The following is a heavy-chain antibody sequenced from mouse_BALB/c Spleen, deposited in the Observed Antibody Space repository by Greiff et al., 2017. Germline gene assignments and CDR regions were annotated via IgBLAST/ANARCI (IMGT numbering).Heavy chain of an antibody. D-gene: IGHD2-4*01. CDR3: ARGITPGYAMDY. CDR2: ISTYYGDA. Sequence: QVQLQQSGAELVRPGVSVKISCKGSGYTFTDYAMHWVKQSHAKSLEWIGVISTYYGDASYNQKFKGKATMTVDKSSSTAYMELARLTSEDSAIYYCARGITPGYAMDYWGQGTSVTVSS. V-gene: IGHV1S137*01. CDR1: GYTFTDYA. J-gene: IGHJ4*01.